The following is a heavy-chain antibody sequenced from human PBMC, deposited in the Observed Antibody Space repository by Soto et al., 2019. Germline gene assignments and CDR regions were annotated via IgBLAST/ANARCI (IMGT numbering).Heavy chain of an antibody. D-gene: IGHD6-13*01. Sequence: QVQLVQSGTEAKGPGASVRVSCKASGHTFTMYSISWVRQAPGQGLEWIGWISTYTGDTHYAHKGQSRVTGTTDTSTTAAYMELRSLTDDDTSVYYGARGIAASGAWYYGMDVWGQGTTVTVSS. CDR2: ISTYTGDT. J-gene: IGHJ6*02. V-gene: IGHV1-18*01. CDR1: GHTFTMYS. CDR3: ARGIAASGAWYYGMDV.